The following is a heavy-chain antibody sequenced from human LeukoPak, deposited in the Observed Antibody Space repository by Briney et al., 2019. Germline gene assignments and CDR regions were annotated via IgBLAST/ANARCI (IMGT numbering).Heavy chain of an antibody. V-gene: IGHV1-69*13. CDR3: ARVKRAGTTSGLDP. J-gene: IGHJ5*02. D-gene: IGHD1-1*01. CDR2: ITPIFGTA. CDR1: GYTFTSYG. Sequence: GASVKVSCKASGYTFTSYGISWVRQAPGQGLEWMGGITPIFGTANYAQKFQGRVTITADESTSTAYMELSSLRSEDTAVYYCARVKRAGTTSGLDPWGQGTLVTVSS.